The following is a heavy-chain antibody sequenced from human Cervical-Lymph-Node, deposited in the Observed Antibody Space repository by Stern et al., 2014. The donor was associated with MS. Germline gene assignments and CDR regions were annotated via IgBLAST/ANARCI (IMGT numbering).Heavy chain of an antibody. Sequence: QVQLVQSGAEVKKPGSSVKVSCKASGDTFSTYAISWVRQAPGQGLEWMGRIIPILVIRNYAQKFQGRVTITTDKSPSTAYMELSSLRSEDTAVYYCARERGSGSYVDYWGQGTLVTVSS. J-gene: IGHJ4*02. V-gene: IGHV1-69*09. CDR2: IIPILVIR. CDR3: ARERGSGSYVDY. D-gene: IGHD3-10*01. CDR1: GDTFSTYA.